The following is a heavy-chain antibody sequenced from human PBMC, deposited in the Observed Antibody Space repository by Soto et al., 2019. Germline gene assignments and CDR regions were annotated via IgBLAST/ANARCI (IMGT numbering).Heavy chain of an antibody. CDR2: INPSGGST. CDR3: ALLRYYYGSGSYMDV. J-gene: IGHJ6*03. Sequence: QVQLVQSGAEVKKPGASVKVSCKASGYTFTSYYMHWVRQAPGQGLEWMGIINPSGGSTSYAQKFQGRVTMTRDTSTSTVYMELSCLRSEDTAVYYCALLRYYYGSGSYMDVWGKGTTVTVSS. CDR1: GYTFTSYY. V-gene: IGHV1-46*03. D-gene: IGHD3-10*01.